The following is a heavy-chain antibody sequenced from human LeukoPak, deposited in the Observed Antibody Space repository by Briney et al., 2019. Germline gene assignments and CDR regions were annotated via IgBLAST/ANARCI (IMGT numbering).Heavy chain of an antibody. Sequence: ASVKVSCKASGYTFTGYYMHWVRQAPGQGLEWMGWINPNSGGTNYAQKFQGRVTMTRDTSISTAYMELSRLRSDDTAVYYCARARTIRLGELSLYDAFDIWGQGTMVTVSS. V-gene: IGHV1-2*02. CDR1: GYTFTGYY. D-gene: IGHD3-16*02. J-gene: IGHJ3*02. CDR2: INPNSGGT. CDR3: ARARTIRLGELSLYDAFDI.